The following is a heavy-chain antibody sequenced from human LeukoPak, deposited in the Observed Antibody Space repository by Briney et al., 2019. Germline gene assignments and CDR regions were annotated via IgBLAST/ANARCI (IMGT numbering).Heavy chain of an antibody. D-gene: IGHD2-15*01. CDR1: GSTFTSFG. Sequence: GASVKVSCKPSGSTFTSFGISWVRQAPGQGLEWMGWIGAYNGDTNDAQKFQGRVTMTTDTSTSTAYMDLRSLRSDDTAVYYCTRDHCSGDNCPSFHYWGQGTLVTVSS. V-gene: IGHV1-18*04. CDR3: TRDHCSGDNCPSFHY. J-gene: IGHJ4*02. CDR2: IGAYNGDT.